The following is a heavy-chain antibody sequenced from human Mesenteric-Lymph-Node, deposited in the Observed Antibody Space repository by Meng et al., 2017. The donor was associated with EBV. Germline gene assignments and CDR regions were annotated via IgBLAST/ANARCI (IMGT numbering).Heavy chain of an antibody. CDR3: ARGGIRGTRVTTSGVWNFDL. V-gene: IGHV4-4*02. J-gene: IGHJ2*01. Sequence: LLQSASGLWKASQPLSLTCVVSGGAISSTNWWTWVRQAPGKGLEWIGEIYHSGSTNYNPSLKSRVPTSVDKSKTQFSLKLTSVTAADTAVYYCARGGIRGTRVTTSGVWNFDLWGRGTLVTVSS. CDR1: GGAISSTNW. CDR2: IYHSGST. D-gene: IGHD4-17*01.